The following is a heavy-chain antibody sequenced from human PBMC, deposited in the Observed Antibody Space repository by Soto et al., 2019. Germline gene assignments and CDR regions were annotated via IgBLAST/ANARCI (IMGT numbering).Heavy chain of an antibody. V-gene: IGHV1-18*04. CDR3: ARASDVYRSGWYVGYFDY. CDR1: GYTLTSYG. CDR2: IRAYTGYT. Sequence: QVQLVQSGGEVRKPGASVKVSCKASGYTLTSYGVSWVRQAPGQGLEWMGWIRAYTGYTNYAQKFQGRVTITTDTSTSTAYMELRSLISDDSAVYYCARASDVYRSGWYVGYFDYWGQGTLVTVSS. J-gene: IGHJ4*02. D-gene: IGHD6-19*01.